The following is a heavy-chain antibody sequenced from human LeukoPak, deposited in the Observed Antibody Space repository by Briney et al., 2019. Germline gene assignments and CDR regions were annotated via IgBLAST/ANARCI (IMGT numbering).Heavy chain of an antibody. V-gene: IGHV1-18*01. Sequence: GASVKVSCKASGYTFASYGISWVRQAPGQGLEWMGWISTYNDNTKYAQKFQGRVTVTTDTPTSTAYMELRSLRSDDTAVYYCARDGFDTGSHDAFDIWGQGTMVTVSS. D-gene: IGHD2-8*02. CDR2: ISTYNDNT. CDR1: GYTFASYG. J-gene: IGHJ3*02. CDR3: ARDGFDTGSHDAFDI.